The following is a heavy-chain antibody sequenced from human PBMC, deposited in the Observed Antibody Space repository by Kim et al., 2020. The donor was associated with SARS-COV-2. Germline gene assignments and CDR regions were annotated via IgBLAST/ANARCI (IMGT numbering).Heavy chain of an antibody. CDR1: GFTLSSCW. CDR2: INQDGSEK. Sequence: GGSLRLSCAVSGFTLSSCWMSWVRQSPGKGLEWVAKINQDGSEKYYVDSAKDRFTISRDNVKNSLYLQMNSLRAEDTAVYYCVTGGGKVVVAYWGQGTLLTVSS. CDR3: VTGGGKVVVAY. D-gene: IGHD2-21*01. J-gene: IGHJ4*02. V-gene: IGHV3-7*01.